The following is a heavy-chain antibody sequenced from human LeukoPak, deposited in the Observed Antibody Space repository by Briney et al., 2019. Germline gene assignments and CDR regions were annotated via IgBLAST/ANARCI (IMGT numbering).Heavy chain of an antibody. V-gene: IGHV3-7*01. CDR2: IRYDGSEK. Sequence: PGGSLRLSCEASGFTFNNYWMSWVRQAPGKGLEWVANIRYDGSEKYYVDSVKGRFTISRDNAKNSLYLQMNRLRAEDTAVYYCARERQLERLAFGKEGSAFDYWGQGTLVTVSS. J-gene: IGHJ4*02. CDR1: GFTFNNYW. CDR3: ARERQLERLAFGKEGSAFDY. D-gene: IGHD1-1*01.